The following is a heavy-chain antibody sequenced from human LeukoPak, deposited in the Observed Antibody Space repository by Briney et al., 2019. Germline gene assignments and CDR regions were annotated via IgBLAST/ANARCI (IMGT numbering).Heavy chain of an antibody. D-gene: IGHD5-12*01. V-gene: IGHV4-59*01. CDR2: MSNTGIT. Sequence: PSETLSLTCTVSGGSISSYFWNWIRQLPGQGLEWIGYMSNTGITKYNPSLKSRVTISADTSKNQFSLNLKSVTAADTAVYYCAKASVATAVLFDSWGQGTLVAVSS. CDR1: GGSISSYF. J-gene: IGHJ4*02. CDR3: AKASVATAVLFDS.